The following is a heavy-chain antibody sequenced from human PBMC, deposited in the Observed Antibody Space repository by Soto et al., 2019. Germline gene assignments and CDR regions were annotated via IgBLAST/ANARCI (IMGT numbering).Heavy chain of an antibody. CDR2: ISPRDST. V-gene: IGHV4-34*01. Sequence: SENLSLTCAVYGGSFSGYYWSCIRQPPWKGLEWIGEISPRDSTNYNPSLKSRVTTSGDTSKSQFSLKLSSVTAADTAVYYCARGDYVWGSYRYTSLDYWGQGTLVTVSS. CDR1: GGSFSGYY. J-gene: IGHJ4*02. CDR3: ARGDYVWGSYRYTSLDY. D-gene: IGHD3-16*02.